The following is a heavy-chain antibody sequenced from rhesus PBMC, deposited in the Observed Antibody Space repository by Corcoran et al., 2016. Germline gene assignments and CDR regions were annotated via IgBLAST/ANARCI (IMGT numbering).Heavy chain of an antibody. CDR2: INSEITTI. CDR1: GITFRTYW. J-gene: IGHJ3*01. CDR3: VKEDDAFDF. Sequence: EVHLVESGGGLAEPGGSLRLSCAAPGITFRTYWMHWVRRAPGKGREWISGINSEITTIYYADSVKDRFTISRENAENTVYLQMNSLRPEDTAVYYCVKEDDAFDFWGQGLRVTVSS. V-gene: IGHV3-14*01.